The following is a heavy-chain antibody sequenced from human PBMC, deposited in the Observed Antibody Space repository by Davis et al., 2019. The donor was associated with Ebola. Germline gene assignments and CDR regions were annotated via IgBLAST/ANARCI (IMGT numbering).Heavy chain of an antibody. D-gene: IGHD6-13*01. CDR2: IRAYNGNT. J-gene: IGHJ6*02. Sequence: ASVKVSCKASGYTFTSYGISWVRQAPGQGLEWMGWIRAYNGNTNYAQKLQGRVTMTTDTSTSTAYMELRSLRSDETAVYYCARAGFLIAAALGHGMDVWGQGTTVTVSS. CDR3: ARAGFLIAAALGHGMDV. V-gene: IGHV1-18*01. CDR1: GYTFTSYG.